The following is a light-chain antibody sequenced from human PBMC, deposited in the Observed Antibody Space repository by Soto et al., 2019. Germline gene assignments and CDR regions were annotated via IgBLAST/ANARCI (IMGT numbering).Light chain of an antibody. CDR1: GSNIGRNV. J-gene: IGLJ3*02. V-gene: IGLV1-44*01. CDR3: ASWDDSLTGLV. CDR2: SNN. Sequence: QSVLTQPPSASGTPGQRVTISCSGSGSNIGRNVVYWYQQLSGTAPKLLIYSNNQRPSGVPDRFSGAKSGTSVSLAISGLQSEDEADYYCASWDDSLTGLVFGGGTKLTVL.